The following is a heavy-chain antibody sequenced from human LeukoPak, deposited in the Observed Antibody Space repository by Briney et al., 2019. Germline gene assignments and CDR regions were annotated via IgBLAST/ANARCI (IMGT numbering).Heavy chain of an antibody. V-gene: IGHV3-11*04. J-gene: IGHJ4*02. D-gene: IGHD6-6*01. CDR1: GFTFSDYY. CDR3: ARADDSSSGYFDY. Sequence: GGSPRLSCAASGFTFSDYYMSWIRQAPGKGLEWVSYISSSGNSISYADSVKGRFTISRDNAKNSLYLQMNSLRAEDTAVYYCARADDSSSGYFDYWGQGTLVTVSS. CDR2: ISSSGNSI.